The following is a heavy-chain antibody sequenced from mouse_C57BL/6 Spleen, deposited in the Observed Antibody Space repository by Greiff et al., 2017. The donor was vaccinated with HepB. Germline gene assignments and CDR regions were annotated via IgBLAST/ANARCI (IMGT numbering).Heavy chain of an antibody. J-gene: IGHJ1*03. CDR2: IYPGDGDT. CDR1: GYAFSSSW. CDR3: AKFITTVVAFDWYFDV. D-gene: IGHD1-1*01. V-gene: IGHV1-82*01. Sequence: QVQLQQSGPELVKPGASVKISCKASGYAFSSSWMNWVKQRPGKGLEWIGRIYPGDGDTNYNGKFKGKATLTADKSSSTAYMQLSSLISEDSAVYFCAKFITTVVAFDWYFDVWGTGTTVTVSS.